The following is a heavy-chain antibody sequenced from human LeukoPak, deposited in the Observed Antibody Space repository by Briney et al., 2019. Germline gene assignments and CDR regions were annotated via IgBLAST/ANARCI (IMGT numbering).Heavy chain of an antibody. J-gene: IGHJ4*02. D-gene: IGHD2-15*01. CDR2: INPNSGGT. Sequence: ASVKVSCKASGYTFSDYYMHWVRQAPGQGLEWMGWINPNSGGTNYAQKFQGRVTMTRDTSISTAYMELSRLRSDDTAVYYCARDLAAGYCSGGSCYKNYYFDYWGQGTLVTVSS. CDR3: ARDLAAGYCSGGSCYKNYYFDY. V-gene: IGHV1-2*02. CDR1: GYTFSDYY.